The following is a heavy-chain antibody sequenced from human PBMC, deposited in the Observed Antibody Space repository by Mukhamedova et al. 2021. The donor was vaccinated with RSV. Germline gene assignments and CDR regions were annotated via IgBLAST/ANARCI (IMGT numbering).Heavy chain of an antibody. D-gene: IGHD1-26*01. CDR2: ISYDGNDK. V-gene: IGHV3-30*07. Sequence: VISYDGNDKYDAASVKGRFTVARDNLKNTAYLQMNSLRGDDTAMYYCARGPRGRYRWVDHCGQGALVTV. J-gene: IGHJ4*02. CDR3: ARGPRGRYRWVDH.